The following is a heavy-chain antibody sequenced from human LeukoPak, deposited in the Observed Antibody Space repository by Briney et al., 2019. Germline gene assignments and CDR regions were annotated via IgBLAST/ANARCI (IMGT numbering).Heavy chain of an antibody. V-gene: IGHV3-43D*03. CDR1: GFTFSSYA. Sequence: GGSLRLSCAASGFTFSSYAMHWVRQAPGKGLEWVSLISWDGGSTYYADSVKGRFTISRDNSKNSLYLQMNSLRAEDTALYYCAKGSYYYYMDVWGKGTTVTVSS. J-gene: IGHJ6*03. CDR3: AKGSYYYYMDV. CDR2: ISWDGGST.